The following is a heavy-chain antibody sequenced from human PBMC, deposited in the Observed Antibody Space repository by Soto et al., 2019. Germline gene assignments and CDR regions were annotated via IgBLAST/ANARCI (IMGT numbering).Heavy chain of an antibody. Sequence: SETLSLTCAVYGGSFSGYYWSWIRQPPGKGLEWIGEINHSGSTNYNPSLKSRVTISVDTSKNQFSLKLSSVTAADTAVYYCARSAGYCSSTSCGVDDYWGQGTLVTVSS. CDR3: ARSAGYCSSTSCGVDDY. CDR1: GGSFSGYY. V-gene: IGHV4-34*01. CDR2: INHSGST. J-gene: IGHJ4*02. D-gene: IGHD2-2*01.